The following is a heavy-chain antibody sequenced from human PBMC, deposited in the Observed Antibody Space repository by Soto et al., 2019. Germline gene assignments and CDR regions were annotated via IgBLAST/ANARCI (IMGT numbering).Heavy chain of an antibody. J-gene: IGHJ4*02. CDR3: VGYYYDSSGYYNDY. Sequence: PGGSLRLSCAASGFTFDDYAMHWVRQAPGKGLEWVSLISWDGGSTYYADPVKGRFTISRDNSKNSLYLQMNSLRADDTALYYCVGYYYDSSGYYNDYWGQGTLVTVSS. CDR2: ISWDGGST. D-gene: IGHD3-22*01. CDR1: GFTFDDYA. V-gene: IGHV3-43D*04.